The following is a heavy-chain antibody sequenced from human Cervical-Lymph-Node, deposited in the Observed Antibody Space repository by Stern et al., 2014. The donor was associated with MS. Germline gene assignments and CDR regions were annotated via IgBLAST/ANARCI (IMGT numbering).Heavy chain of an antibody. V-gene: IGHV4-61*01. CDR1: GGSGSSGSYD. D-gene: IGHD3-22*01. J-gene: IGHJ4*02. CDR2: IDYSGST. Sequence: QVQLQESGPGVVKPSETLFLTCIVSGGSGSSGSYDWSWIRQSSGKALEWIGNIDYSGSTKYNPSLKGRVTISVDTSKNQFSLKMSSVTAADTAVYYCARVPNYYDTTSFDYWGQGTLVTVSS. CDR3: ARVPNYYDTTSFDY.